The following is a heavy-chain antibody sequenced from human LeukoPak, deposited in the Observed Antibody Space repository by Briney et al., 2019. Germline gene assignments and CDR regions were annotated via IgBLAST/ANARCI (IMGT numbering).Heavy chain of an antibody. D-gene: IGHD3-10*01. Sequence: SVKVSCKASGGTFSSYAISWVRQAPGQGLEWMGGIIPIFGTTIYAQKFQGRVTMTEGTSTDTAYMELSSLRSEDTAVYYCASFYGSGSYSYYGMDVWGKGTTVTVSS. CDR3: ASFYGSGSYSYYGMDV. CDR2: IIPIFGTT. J-gene: IGHJ6*04. CDR1: GGTFSSYA. V-gene: IGHV1-69*06.